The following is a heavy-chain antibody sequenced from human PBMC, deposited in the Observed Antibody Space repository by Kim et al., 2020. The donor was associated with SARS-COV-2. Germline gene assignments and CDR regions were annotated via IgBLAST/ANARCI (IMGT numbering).Heavy chain of an antibody. CDR3: AREKSSGYVDY. CDR2: IYHNENT. D-gene: IGHD3-22*01. CDR1: GYPISSGYH. J-gene: IGHJ4*02. V-gene: IGHV4-38-2*02. Sequence: SETLSLTCTASGYPISSGYHWGWIRQPPGKGLEWIGSIYHNENTYYNPSLKSRVSISVDTSKNQFSLKLSSVTAADTAVYYCAREKSSGYVDYWGQGTLVTVSS.